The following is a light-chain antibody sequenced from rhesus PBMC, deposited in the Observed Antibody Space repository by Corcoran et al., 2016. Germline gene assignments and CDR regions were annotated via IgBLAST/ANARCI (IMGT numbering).Light chain of an antibody. Sequence: SYELTQAPSVAVSPGQTARITCGGDNIGSELVNWYQQKPPQAPVLVIYYDKERPSGIPERFSGSKSGNTATLTVSGVEAGDEADYYCQAWDISRDHYFFGSGTRLTVL. V-gene: IGLV3-44*01. J-gene: IGLJ1*01. CDR3: QAWDISRDHYF. CDR2: YDK. CDR1: NIGSEL.